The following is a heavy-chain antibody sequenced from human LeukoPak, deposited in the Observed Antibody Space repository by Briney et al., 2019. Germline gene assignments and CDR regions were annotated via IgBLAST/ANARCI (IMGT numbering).Heavy chain of an antibody. J-gene: IGHJ4*02. CDR1: GFTFSSYG. CDR2: IWYDGSNK. CDR3: ATDPNYYDSSGYYDY. V-gene: IGHV3-33*01. D-gene: IGHD3-22*01. Sequence: GGSLRLSCAASGFTFSSYGMHWVRQAPGKGLEWVAVIWYDGSNKYYADSVKGRFTISRDNSKNTLYLQMNSLRAEDTAVYYCATDPNYYDSSGYYDYWGQGTLVTVSS.